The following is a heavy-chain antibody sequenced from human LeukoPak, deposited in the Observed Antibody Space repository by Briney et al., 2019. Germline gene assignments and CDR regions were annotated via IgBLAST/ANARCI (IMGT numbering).Heavy chain of an antibody. CDR2: ISSSSSYI. J-gene: IGHJ5*02. Sequence: PGGSLRLSCAASGFSVSSNYMSWVRQAPGKGLEWVSSISSSSSYIYYADSVKGRFTISRDNAKNSLYLQMNSLRAEDTAVYYCARDPEILAAPLGFDPWGQGTLVTVSS. CDR1: GFSVSSNY. D-gene: IGHD6-13*01. CDR3: ARDPEILAAPLGFDP. V-gene: IGHV3-21*01.